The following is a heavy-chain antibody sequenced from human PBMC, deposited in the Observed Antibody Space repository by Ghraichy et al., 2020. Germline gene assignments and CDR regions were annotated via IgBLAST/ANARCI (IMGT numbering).Heavy chain of an antibody. Sequence: GGSLRLSCAASGFTFSTSWMSWVRQAPGRGLDWVANIKGDGSEINYVGSVKGRFTISRDNAKNSLYLQMNSLRAEDTALYYCARERVGSGSYSDYWGQGTLVTVSS. CDR1: GFTFSTSW. CDR3: ARERVGSGSYSDY. CDR2: IKGDGSEI. J-gene: IGHJ4*02. V-gene: IGHV3-7*03. D-gene: IGHD3-10*01.